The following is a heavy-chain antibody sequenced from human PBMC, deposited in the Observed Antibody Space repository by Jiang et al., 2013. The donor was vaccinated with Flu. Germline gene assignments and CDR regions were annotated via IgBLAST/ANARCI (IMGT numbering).Heavy chain of an antibody. D-gene: IGHD3-10*01. J-gene: IGHJ6*04. CDR2: IDPSDSYT. Sequence: GAEVKKPGESLRISCKGSGYSFTSYWISWVRQMPGKGLEWMGRIDPSDSYTNYSPSFQGHVTISADKSISTAYLQWSSLKASDTAMYYCARRGAGSYHYYYGMDVWGKGTTVTVSS. V-gene: IGHV5-10-1*01. CDR3: ARRGAGSYHYYYGMDV. CDR1: GYSFTSYW.